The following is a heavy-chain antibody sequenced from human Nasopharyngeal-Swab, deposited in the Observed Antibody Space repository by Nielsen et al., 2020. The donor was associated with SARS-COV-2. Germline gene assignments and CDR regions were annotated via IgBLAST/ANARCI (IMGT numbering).Heavy chain of an antibody. J-gene: IGHJ4*02. CDR2: ISYDGSNK. D-gene: IGHD6-19*01. Sequence: GGSLRLSCAASGFTFSSYGMHWVRQAPGKGLEWVAVISYDGSNKYYVDSVKGRFTISRDNSKNTLYLQMNSLRAEDTAVYYCAKDTSGWFLDYWGQETLVTVSS. CDR3: AKDTSGWFLDY. V-gene: IGHV3-30*18. CDR1: GFTFSSYG.